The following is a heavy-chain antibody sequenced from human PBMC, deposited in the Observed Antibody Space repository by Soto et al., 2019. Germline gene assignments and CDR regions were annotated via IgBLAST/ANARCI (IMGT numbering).Heavy chain of an antibody. CDR2: IIPIFGTA. V-gene: IGHV1-69*01. D-gene: IGHD3-9*01. J-gene: IGHJ1*01. Sequence: QVQLVQSGAEVKKPGSSVKVSCKASGGTFSSYAISWVRQAPGQGLEWMGGIIPIFGTANYAQKFQGRVTITAEESTSTAYMELSSLRSEDTAVYYCIPIHYDILTGQLPQHWGQGTLVTVSS. CDR1: GGTFSSYA. CDR3: IPIHYDILTGQLPQH.